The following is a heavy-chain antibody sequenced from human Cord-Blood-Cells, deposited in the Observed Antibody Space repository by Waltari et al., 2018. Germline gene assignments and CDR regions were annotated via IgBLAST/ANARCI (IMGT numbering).Heavy chain of an antibody. CDR2: ISSSSSYI. V-gene: IGHV3-21*01. D-gene: IGHD6-6*01. Sequence: EVQLVESGGGLVKPGGSLRLSCAASGFTFSSYSMTWVRQAPGKGLEWVSSISSSSSYIYYADSVKGRFTISRDNAKNSLYLQMNSLRAEDTAVYYCARGSPSMGSSSLDYWGQGTLVTVSS. CDR1: GFTFSSYS. CDR3: ARGSPSMGSSSLDY. J-gene: IGHJ4*02.